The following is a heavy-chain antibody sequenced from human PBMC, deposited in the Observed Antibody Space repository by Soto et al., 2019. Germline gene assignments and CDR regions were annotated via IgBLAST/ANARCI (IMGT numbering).Heavy chain of an antibody. Sequence: GASVKVSCKASGFTFTSSAMQWVRQARGQRLEWIGWIVVGSGNTNYAQKFQERVTITRDMSTSTAYMELSSLRSEDTAVYYCAAEAHYDFWSGYWRDAFDIWGQGTMVTVSS. CDR2: IVVGSGNT. V-gene: IGHV1-58*02. J-gene: IGHJ3*02. CDR3: AAEAHYDFWSGYWRDAFDI. CDR1: GFTFTSSA. D-gene: IGHD3-3*01.